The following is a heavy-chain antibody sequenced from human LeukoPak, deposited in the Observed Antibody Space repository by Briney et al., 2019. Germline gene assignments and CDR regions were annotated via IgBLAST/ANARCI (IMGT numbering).Heavy chain of an antibody. CDR1: GGSISSYY. J-gene: IGHJ4*02. Sequence: PSETLSLTCTVSGGSISSYYWSWIRQPPGKGLEWIGYIYYSGSTNYNPSLKSRVTISVDTSKNQFSLKLSSVTAADTAVYSCARDTYYYDSSGYYYFDYWGQGTLVTVSS. D-gene: IGHD3-22*01. CDR2: IYYSGST. CDR3: ARDTYYYDSSGYYYFDY. V-gene: IGHV4-59*12.